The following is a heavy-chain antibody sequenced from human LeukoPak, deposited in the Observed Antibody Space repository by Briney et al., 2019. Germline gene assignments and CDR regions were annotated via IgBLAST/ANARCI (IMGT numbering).Heavy chain of an antibody. CDR1: GFTFSSYA. V-gene: IGHV3-23*01. CDR2: ISGSGGST. J-gene: IGHJ6*02. CDR3: AKDHSSGWVYYYYYYGMDV. Sequence: GGSLRLSCTASGFTFSSYAMSWVRQAPGKGLEWVSAISGSGGSTYYADSVKGRFTISRDNSKNTLYLQMNSLRAEDTAVYYCAKDHSSGWVYYYYYYGMDVWGQGTTVTVSS. D-gene: IGHD6-19*01.